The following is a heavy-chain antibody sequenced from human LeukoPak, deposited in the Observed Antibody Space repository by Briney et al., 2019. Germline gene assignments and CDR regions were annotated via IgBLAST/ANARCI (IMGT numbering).Heavy chain of an antibody. D-gene: IGHD7-27*01. Sequence: PGGSLRLSCAASGFTVSSTYMSWIRQAPGKGLEWVSYISSRGNTIYYADSVKGRFTLSRDNARNSLYLQMNSLRAEDTAVYYCARGHWGLDSWGQGTLVSVSS. CDR2: ISSRGNTI. CDR1: GFTVSSTY. J-gene: IGHJ4*02. V-gene: IGHV3-11*04. CDR3: ARGHWGLDS.